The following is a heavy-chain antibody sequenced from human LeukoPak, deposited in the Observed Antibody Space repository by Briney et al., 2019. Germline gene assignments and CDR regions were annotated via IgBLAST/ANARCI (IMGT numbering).Heavy chain of an antibody. V-gene: IGHV3-30*18. CDR3: AKDIRDAGYSSSCFDY. J-gene: IGHJ4*02. CDR2: ISFDGNTR. D-gene: IGHD6-13*01. CDR1: GFTFNNYG. Sequence: GGSLRLSCAASGFTFNNYGMHWVRQAPGKGLEWVTVISFDGNTRYYVDSVKGRFTISRDNSKNMVYLQMSSLRDEDTALYYCAKDIRDAGYSSSCFDYWGQGTLVTVSS.